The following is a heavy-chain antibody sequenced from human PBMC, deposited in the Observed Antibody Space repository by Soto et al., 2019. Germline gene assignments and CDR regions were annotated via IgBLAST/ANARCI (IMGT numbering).Heavy chain of an antibody. D-gene: IGHD3-10*01. J-gene: IGHJ6*02. V-gene: IGHV1-3*01. CDR3: ASYRGSYGSGYYYYYAMDV. CDR1: GYTFTSYA. Sequence: ASVKVSCKASGYTFTSYAMHWVRQAPGQRLEWMGWINAGNGNTKYSQKFQGRVTITRDTSASTAYMELSSLRSEDTAVYYCASYRGSYGSGYYYYYAMDVWGQGTMVTVSS. CDR2: INAGNGNT.